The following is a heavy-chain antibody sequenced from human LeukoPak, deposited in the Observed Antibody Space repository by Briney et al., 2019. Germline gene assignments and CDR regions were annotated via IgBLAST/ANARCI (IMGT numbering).Heavy chain of an antibody. CDR3: ARDRVVKGDPTRLDY. D-gene: IGHD4-23*01. J-gene: IGHJ4*02. Sequence: SVKVSCKASGGTFSSYAISWVRQAPGQGLEWMGGIIPIFGTANYAQKFQGRVTITADESTSTDYMELSSLRSEDTAVYYCARDRVVKGDPTRLDYWGQGTLVTVSS. CDR1: GGTFSSYA. V-gene: IGHV1-69*13. CDR2: IIPIFGTA.